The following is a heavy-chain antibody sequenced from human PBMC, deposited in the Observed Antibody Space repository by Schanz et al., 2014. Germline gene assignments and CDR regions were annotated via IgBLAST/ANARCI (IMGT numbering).Heavy chain of an antibody. CDR3: AKDRSWEYDSGGYFDY. Sequence: QVQLVESGGGVVQPGRSLRLSCAASGFMFSSYGMHWVRQAPGKGLEWVGVISYDGSKKSYADSVKGRFTISRDNSKNTLYLQMNSLRAEDTAVYYCAKDRSWEYDSGGYFDYWGQGTLVTVSS. D-gene: IGHD3-22*01. V-gene: IGHV3-30*18. CDR1: GFMFSSYG. CDR2: ISYDGSKK. J-gene: IGHJ4*02.